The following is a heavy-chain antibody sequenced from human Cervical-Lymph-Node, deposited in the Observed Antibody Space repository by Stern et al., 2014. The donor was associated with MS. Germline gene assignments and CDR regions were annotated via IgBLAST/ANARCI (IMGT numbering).Heavy chain of an antibody. D-gene: IGHD5-18*01. J-gene: IGHJ4*02. Sequence: QVQLQESGPGLVKPSGTLSLTCAVSGASISSTNWWTWVRHAPGKGPVWIGEIYHSGSTTYNPSLQSRVTISVDKSKNQFSLNLNSVTPADTAVYFCARSYSYGYFDCWGQGTLVTVSS. V-gene: IGHV4-4*02. CDR1: GASISSTNW. CDR3: ARSYSYGYFDC. CDR2: IYHSGST.